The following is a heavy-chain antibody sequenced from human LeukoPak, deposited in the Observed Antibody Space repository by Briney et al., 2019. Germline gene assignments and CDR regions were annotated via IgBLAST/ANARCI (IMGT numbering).Heavy chain of an antibody. CDR2: IYSGGYT. J-gene: IGHJ4*02. Sequence: GGSLRLSCAASGFTVSSNYMTWVRQAPGKGLEWVSIIYSGGYTYYADSVKGRFTISRDNSKNTVYLLMNNLRAEDTAVYYCARHIAGYSYGRFDYWGQGTLVTVSS. CDR1: GFTVSSNY. D-gene: IGHD5-18*01. CDR3: ARHIAGYSYGRFDY. V-gene: IGHV3-53*01.